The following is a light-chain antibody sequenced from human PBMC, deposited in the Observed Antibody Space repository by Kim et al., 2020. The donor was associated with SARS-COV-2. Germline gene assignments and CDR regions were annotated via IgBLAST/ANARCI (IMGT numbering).Light chain of an antibody. CDR1: KLGDKY. Sequence: PGQTASITCSGDKLGDKYAFWYQQKPGQSPVLVIYQDSKRPSGIPERFSGSNSGNTATLTISGTQAMDEADYYCQAWDSSTAGVVFGGGTKLTVL. V-gene: IGLV3-1*01. CDR2: QDS. CDR3: QAWDSSTAGVV. J-gene: IGLJ2*01.